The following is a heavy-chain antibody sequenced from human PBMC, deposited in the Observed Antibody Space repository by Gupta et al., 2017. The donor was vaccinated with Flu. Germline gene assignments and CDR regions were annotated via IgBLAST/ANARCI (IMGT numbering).Heavy chain of an antibody. Sequence: QLQLQESGPGLVKPSETLSLTCTVPGGSISSGSNYWGWIRQPPGKGLEWIGSMYYSGTTYYNPSLKSRVTISVDTSKNQVSLRLNSLTAADTAVYYCASTGYCTTTGCLYWFDPWGQGILVTVSS. CDR1: GGSISSGSNY. CDR2: MYYSGTT. CDR3: ASTGYCTTTGCLYWFDP. V-gene: IGHV4-39*01. D-gene: IGHD2-2*03. J-gene: IGHJ5*02.